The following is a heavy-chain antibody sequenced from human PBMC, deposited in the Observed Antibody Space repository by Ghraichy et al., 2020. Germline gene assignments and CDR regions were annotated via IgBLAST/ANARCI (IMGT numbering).Heavy chain of an antibody. V-gene: IGHV3-23*01. CDR2: ISGSGGST. J-gene: IGHJ6*02. D-gene: IGHD6-19*01. CDR1: GFTFSSYA. CDR3: AKDLASGSSGWYRNYYYGMDV. Sequence: GGSLRLSCAASGFTFSSYAMSWVRQAPGKGLEWVSAISGSGGSTYYADSVKGRFTISRDNSKNTLYLQMNSLRAEDTAVYYCAKDLASGSSGWYRNYYYGMDVWGQGTTVTVSS.